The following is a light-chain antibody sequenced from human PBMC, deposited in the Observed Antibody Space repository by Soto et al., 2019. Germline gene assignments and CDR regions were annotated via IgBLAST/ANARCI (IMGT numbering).Light chain of an antibody. J-gene: IGKJ1*01. Sequence: EIVLTQSPGTLSLSPGERATLSCRARQSVSNYLAWYQQKPGQAPRLLIYGASSRATGIPDRFSGSGSGTDFTLTISRLEPEDFAVYYCQQYGGSPHTFGRGTKVEIK. CDR2: GAS. V-gene: IGKV3-20*01. CDR3: QQYGGSPHT. CDR1: QSVSNY.